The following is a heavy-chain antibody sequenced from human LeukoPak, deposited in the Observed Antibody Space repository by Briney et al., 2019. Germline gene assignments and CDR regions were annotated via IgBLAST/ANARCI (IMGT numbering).Heavy chain of an antibody. CDR3: ASSYYDILTGYYRPGLFDY. J-gene: IGHJ4*02. CDR1: GFTFSSYS. CDR2: ISSSSSYI. V-gene: IGHV3-21*01. Sequence: SGGSLRLSCAASGFTFSSYSMNWVRQAPGKGLEWVSSISSSSSYICYADSVKGRFTISRDNAKNSLYLQMNSLRAEDTAVYYCASSYYDILTGYYRPGLFDYWGQGTLVTVSS. D-gene: IGHD3-9*01.